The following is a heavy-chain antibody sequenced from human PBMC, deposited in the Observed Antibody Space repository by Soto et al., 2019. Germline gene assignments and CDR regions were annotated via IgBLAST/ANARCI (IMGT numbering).Heavy chain of an antibody. CDR3: ARGQKGFAFFDY. CDR2: IYHTETT. V-gene: IGHV4-30-2*01. CDR1: GGSISSGGFS. D-gene: IGHD2-21*01. Sequence: SETLSLTSAVSGGSISSGGFSWNWIRQPPGKGREWIGYIYHTETTFYNPSLKSRVTISLDRSRNQFSLKLTSMTAADTALYYCARGQKGFAFFDYWGQGTLVTVSS. J-gene: IGHJ4*02.